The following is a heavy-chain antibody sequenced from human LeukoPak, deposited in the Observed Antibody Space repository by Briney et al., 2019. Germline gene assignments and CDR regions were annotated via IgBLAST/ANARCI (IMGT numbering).Heavy chain of an antibody. CDR1: GYTFSSYG. V-gene: IGHV1-18*01. D-gene: IGHD3-10*01. J-gene: IGHJ4*02. CDR2: ISAYNGNT. CDR3: ARDSPDGSGTYYNDSSDY. Sequence: GASVKVSCKASGYTFSSYGISWVRQAPGQGLEWMGWISAYNGNTNYRQKLQGRVTMTTDTFTGTAYMDLRSLRSDDTAIYYCARDSPDGSGTYYNDSSDYWGQGTLVTVSS.